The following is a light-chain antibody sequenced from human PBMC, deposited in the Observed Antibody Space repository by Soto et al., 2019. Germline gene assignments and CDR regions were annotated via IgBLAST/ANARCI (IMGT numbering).Light chain of an antibody. CDR2: RNN. CDR1: SSNIGSNF. Sequence: QSVLTQPPSASGTPGQRVTISCSGSSSNIGSNFVYWYQQFPATAPKLLIYRNNQRPSGVPDRFSGSKSGTSASLAISGLPSEDEADYYCVAWDDRLSGWVFGGGTKVAAL. CDR3: VAWDDRLSGWV. V-gene: IGLV1-47*01. J-gene: IGLJ3*02.